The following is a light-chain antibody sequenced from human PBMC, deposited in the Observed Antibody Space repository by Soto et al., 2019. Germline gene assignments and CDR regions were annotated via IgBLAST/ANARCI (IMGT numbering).Light chain of an antibody. V-gene: IGKV3-20*01. Sequence: EIVLTQSPGTLSLSPGERATLSCRASQSVTNNYLAWYQQKPGPAPRLLIYGASTRATGIPDRFSGSGSVTDFTLTISRLEAEDFAVYYCQQYGSSALTFGGGTKVEIK. CDR2: GAS. CDR3: QQYGSSALT. CDR1: QSVTNNY. J-gene: IGKJ4*01.